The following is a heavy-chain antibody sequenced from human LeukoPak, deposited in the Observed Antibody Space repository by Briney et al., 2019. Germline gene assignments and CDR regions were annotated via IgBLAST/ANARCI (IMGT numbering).Heavy chain of an antibody. Sequence: SVKVSCKASGGTFSSYTISWVRQAPGQGLDWMGRIIPILGIANYAQKFQGRVTITADKSTSTAYMELSSLRSEDTAVYYCAFRARIVVVVAATDYWGQGTLVTVSS. CDR1: GGTFSSYT. D-gene: IGHD2-15*01. J-gene: IGHJ4*02. CDR3: AFRARIVVVVAATDY. CDR2: IIPILGIA. V-gene: IGHV1-69*02.